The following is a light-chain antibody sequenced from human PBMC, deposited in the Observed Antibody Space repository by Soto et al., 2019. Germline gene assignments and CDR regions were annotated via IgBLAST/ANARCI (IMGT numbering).Light chain of an antibody. CDR1: SSDVGGYNY. Sequence: SITSTETSSDVGGYNYVSWYQQHPGKAPKLMIYDVSNRPSGVSNRFSGSKSGNTASLTISGLQAEDEADYYCASYTTTFSYVFGSGTKVTVL. J-gene: IGLJ1*01. CDR3: ASYTTTFSYV. V-gene: IGLV2-14*04. CDR2: DVS.